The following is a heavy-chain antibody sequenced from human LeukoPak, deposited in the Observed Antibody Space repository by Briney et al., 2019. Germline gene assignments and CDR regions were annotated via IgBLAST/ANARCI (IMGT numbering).Heavy chain of an antibody. CDR2: ISGSGDNT. CDR3: AKRSGYTTGWFFDF. J-gene: IGHJ4*02. Sequence: GGSPKLSCAASGFSFSSYAMSWVRQAPGKGLEWVSSISGSGDNTYYAESVKGRFTISRDNSKNTLFLQMNSLRAEDTAVFYCAKRSGYTTGWFFDFWSQGTLVTVSS. D-gene: IGHD6-19*01. V-gene: IGHV3-23*01. CDR1: GFSFSSYA.